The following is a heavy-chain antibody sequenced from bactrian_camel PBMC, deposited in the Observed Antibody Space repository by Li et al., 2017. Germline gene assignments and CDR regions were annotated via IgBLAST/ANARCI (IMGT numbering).Heavy chain of an antibody. CDR2: IASGDGTT. CDR1: GFTFSSYW. V-gene: IGHV3S25*01. D-gene: IGHD8*01. Sequence: QLVESGGGLVQPGGSLRLSCAASGFTFSSYWMYWVRQTPGKGLEWVSTIASGDGTTYYADSVKGRFTISRDNAKNTVYLQMNSLKPEDTAVYYCVRDLLRNWGEADFGIWGQGTQVTVS. CDR3: VRDLLRNWGEADFGI. J-gene: IGHJ6*01.